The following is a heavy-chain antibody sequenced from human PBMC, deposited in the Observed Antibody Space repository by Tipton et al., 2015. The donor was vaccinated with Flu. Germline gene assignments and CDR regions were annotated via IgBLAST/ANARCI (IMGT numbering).Heavy chain of an antibody. V-gene: IGHV4-59*02. Sequence: GLVKPSETLSLTCTVSDGSVSSFYWSWIRQPPGKGLEWIGYISNIGNTIYNPSLKGRVTISVGTSKTQFSLKLTSLTAADTAIYYCAREAGGNSDPYFDYWGQGTLVTVSS. CDR1: DGSVSSFY. J-gene: IGHJ4*02. D-gene: IGHD4-23*01. CDR3: AREAGGNSDPYFDY. CDR2: ISNIGNT.